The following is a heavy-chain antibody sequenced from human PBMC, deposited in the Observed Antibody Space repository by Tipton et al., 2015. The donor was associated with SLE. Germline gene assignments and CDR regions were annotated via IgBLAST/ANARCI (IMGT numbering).Heavy chain of an antibody. CDR1: GFTFSDYW. CDR3: AKNRGLAAAAGDWDYFDY. V-gene: IGHV3-74*01. Sequence: GSLRLSCAASGFTFSDYWMHWVRQAPGKGLVWVSRITSDGSRTSYADSVKGRFTISRDNAKNTLHLQMNSLRADDTAVYFCAKNRGLAAAAGDWDYFDYWGQGTLVTVSS. CDR2: ITSDGSRT. D-gene: IGHD6-13*01. J-gene: IGHJ4*02.